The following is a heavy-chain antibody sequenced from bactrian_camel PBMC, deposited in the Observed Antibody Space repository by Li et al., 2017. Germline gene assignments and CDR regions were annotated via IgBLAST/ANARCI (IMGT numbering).Heavy chain of an antibody. D-gene: IGHD3*01. J-gene: IGHJ4*01. CDR1: GFTLSSYA. V-gene: IGHV3S31*01. CDR2: IDSGEGSA. CDR3: ATNDCSRAYCQ. Sequence: VQLVESGGGLVQPGGSLRLSCAASGFTLSSYAMNWFRQAPGKGLEWVSGIDSGEGSAYYADSVKGRFTISRDNAKNTLYLQMNSLKTEDTAMYYCATNDCSRAYCQRGQGTQVTVS.